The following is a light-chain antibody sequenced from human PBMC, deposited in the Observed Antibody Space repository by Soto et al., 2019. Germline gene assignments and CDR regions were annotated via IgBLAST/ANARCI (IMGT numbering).Light chain of an antibody. J-gene: IGKJ1*01. CDR2: DVS. CDR1: QNISSY. CDR3: QQRSNSPRT. Sequence: IVLTPSPATLSFAPAKRSSLSCRASQNISSYLTWYQQKPGQAPRLLIYDVSNRATGIPARFSGSGSGTDFTLTISRLEPEDFAVYYCQQRSNSPRTFGQGTKVDIK. V-gene: IGKV3-11*01.